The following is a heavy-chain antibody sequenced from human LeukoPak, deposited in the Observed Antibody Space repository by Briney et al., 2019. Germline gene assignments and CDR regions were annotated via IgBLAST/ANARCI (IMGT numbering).Heavy chain of an antibody. Sequence: TSETLSLTCTVSGGSISSYYWSWTRQPPGKGLEWIGYIYYSGSTNYNPSLKSRVTISVDTSKNQFSLKLSSVTAADTAVYYCAGASPYYDFWSGYSPYFDYWGQGTLVTVSS. CDR2: IYYSGST. V-gene: IGHV4-59*01. D-gene: IGHD3-3*01. J-gene: IGHJ4*02. CDR3: AGASPYYDFWSGYSPYFDY. CDR1: GGSISSYY.